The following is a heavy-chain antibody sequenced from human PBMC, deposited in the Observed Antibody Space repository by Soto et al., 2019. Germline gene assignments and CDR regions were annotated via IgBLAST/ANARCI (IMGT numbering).Heavy chain of an antibody. V-gene: IGHV1-69*06. D-gene: IGHD2-2*01. Sequence: QVQLVQSGAEVKKPGSSVKVSCKASGGTFGSYTLNWVRQAPGQGLEWLGGIMPFIDTSTYAQMLQGRVTITADKSTSTVYMELSSLKSDDTSVYYCARGGYASSYRFDYGGQGTLVTVSS. CDR3: ARGGYASSYRFDY. CDR1: GGTFGSYT. CDR2: IMPFIDTS. J-gene: IGHJ4*02.